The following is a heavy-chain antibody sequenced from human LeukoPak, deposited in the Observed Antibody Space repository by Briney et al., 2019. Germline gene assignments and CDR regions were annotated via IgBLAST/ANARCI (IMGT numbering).Heavy chain of an antibody. CDR2: IKQDGSEK. CDR1: GFTFSNYW. CDR3: ARDDDWNYEDS. V-gene: IGHV3-7*01. J-gene: IGHJ4*02. Sequence: GGSLRLSCAASGFTFSNYWMSWVRQAPGKGLEWVANIKQDGSEKYYVNSVKGRFTISRDNAKNSLYLQMNSLRAEDTAIYFCARDDDWNYEDSWGQGTLVTVSS. D-gene: IGHD1-7*01.